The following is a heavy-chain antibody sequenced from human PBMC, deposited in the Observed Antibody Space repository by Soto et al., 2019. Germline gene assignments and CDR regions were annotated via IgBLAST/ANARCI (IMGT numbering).Heavy chain of an antibody. V-gene: IGHV1-69*13. J-gene: IGHJ3*02. CDR3: ARGVPYYYDSSSTEHDAFDI. D-gene: IGHD3-22*01. CDR2: IIPIFGTA. CDR1: GGTFSSYA. Sequence: VKVSCKASGGTFSSYAISWVRQAPGQGLEWMGGIIPIFGTANYAQKFQGRVTITADESTSTAYMELSSLRSEDTAVYYCARGVPYYYDSSSTEHDAFDIWGQGTMVTVSS.